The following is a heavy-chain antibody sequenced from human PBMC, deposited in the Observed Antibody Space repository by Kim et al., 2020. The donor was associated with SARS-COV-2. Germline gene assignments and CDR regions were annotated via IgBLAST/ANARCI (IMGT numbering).Heavy chain of an antibody. Sequence: SEKYYADPVKGRFTISRDNAKNSLYLQMNSLRAEDTALYYCARDKTGASWGQGTLVTVSS. CDR2: SEK. V-gene: IGHV3-7*01. J-gene: IGHJ4*02. D-gene: IGHD1-26*01. CDR3: ARDKTGAS.